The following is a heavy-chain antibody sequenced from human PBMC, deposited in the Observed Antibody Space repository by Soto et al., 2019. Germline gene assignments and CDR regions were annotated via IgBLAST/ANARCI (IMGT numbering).Heavy chain of an antibody. CDR2: ISAYNGNT. Sequence: ASVKVSCKASGYTFTIYGIIWVRQAPGQGLEWMGWISAYNGNTNYAQKLQGRVTMTTDTSTSTAYMELRSLRSDDTAVYYCARLWSPPGGLFATYYYDSSDYYFDYWGQGTLVTVSS. J-gene: IGHJ4*02. D-gene: IGHD3-22*01. V-gene: IGHV1-18*01. CDR1: GYTFTIYG. CDR3: ARLWSPPGGLFATYYYDSSDYYFDY.